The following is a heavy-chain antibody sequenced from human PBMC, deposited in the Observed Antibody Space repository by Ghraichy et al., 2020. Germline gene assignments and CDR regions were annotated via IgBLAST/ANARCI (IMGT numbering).Heavy chain of an antibody. V-gene: IGHV3-7*03. J-gene: IGHJ4*02. CDR3: ARDTGFVARLY. Sequence: GGSLRLSCAASGFTFSSYWMTWVRQAPGKGLEWVANINQDGSEKYYVDSVKGRFTISRDNAKNSLYLQMNSLSPEDTAVYYCARDTGFVARLYWGQGTLVTVSS. CDR1: GFTFSSYW. D-gene: IGHD2-15*01. CDR2: INQDGSEK.